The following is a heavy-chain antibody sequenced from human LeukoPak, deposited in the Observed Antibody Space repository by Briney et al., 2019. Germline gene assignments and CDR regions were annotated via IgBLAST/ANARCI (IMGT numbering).Heavy chain of an antibody. V-gene: IGHV3-48*01. J-gene: IGHJ4*02. D-gene: IGHD2-21*02. CDR1: GFNFSAYS. Sequence: PGGSLRLSCAASGFNFSAYSINWIRQTPGKGLEWVAYISKRSRTIYYADSVKGRFTVSRDNAKNSLYLQMNSLRAEDTAVYYCAKDSRAYCGGDCYSPDYWGQGTLVTVSS. CDR3: AKDSRAYCGGDCYSPDY. CDR2: ISKRSRTI.